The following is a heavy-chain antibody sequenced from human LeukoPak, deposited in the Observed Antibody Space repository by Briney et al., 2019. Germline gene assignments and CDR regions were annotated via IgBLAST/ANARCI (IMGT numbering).Heavy chain of an antibody. Sequence: SETLSLTCAVSGGSISSGGYSWSWIRQPPGKGLEWIGYIYYSGATYYNPSLKSRVSISVDTSKNQFSLKLSSVTAADTAVYYCASVRRGFGESSKYYAYYYMGVWGKGTTVTISS. CDR1: GGSISSGGYS. CDR3: ASVRRGFGESSKYYAYYYMGV. CDR2: IYYSGAT. V-gene: IGHV4-30-4*07. J-gene: IGHJ6*03. D-gene: IGHD3-10*01.